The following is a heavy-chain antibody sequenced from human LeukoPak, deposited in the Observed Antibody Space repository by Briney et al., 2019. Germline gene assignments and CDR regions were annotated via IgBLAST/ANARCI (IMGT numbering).Heavy chain of an antibody. J-gene: IGHJ4*02. CDR1: GFTVSSSY. CDR3: ARDGLGAITFGVVIGYYLDY. D-gene: IGHD3-16*01. Sequence: PGGSLRLSCAASGFTVSSSYMSWVRQAPGKGLEWVSLIYSGGRTYYADSVKGRFTISRDNSKNTLYLQMNSLRAEDTAVYYCARDGLGAITFGVVIGYYLDYWGQGTLVTVSS. V-gene: IGHV3-53*01. CDR2: IYSGGRT.